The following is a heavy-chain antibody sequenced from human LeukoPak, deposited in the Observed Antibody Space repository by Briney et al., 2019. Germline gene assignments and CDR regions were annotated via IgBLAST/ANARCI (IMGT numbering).Heavy chain of an antibody. D-gene: IGHD3-10*01. CDR2: IYPGDSDT. V-gene: IGHV5-51*01. Sequence: GESLKISCKGSGYSFTSYWIGWVRLMPGKGLEWLGIIYPGDSDTRYSPSFQGQVTISADNSISTAYLQWGSPKASDTAMYYCARRGEEGETSEYFQNWGQGTLVTVSS. CDR3: ARRGEEGETSEYFQN. CDR1: GYSFTSYW. J-gene: IGHJ1*01.